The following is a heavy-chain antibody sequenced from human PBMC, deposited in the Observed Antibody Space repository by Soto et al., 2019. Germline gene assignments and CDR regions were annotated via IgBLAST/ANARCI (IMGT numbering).Heavy chain of an antibody. V-gene: IGHV3-30*18. CDR3: AKAWSGSHGAFDM. CDR2: ISYDGSNQ. D-gene: IGHD2-8*02. J-gene: IGHJ3*02. Sequence: QVQLVESGGGVVQPGRSLRLSCAASGFIFSTYGMHWVRQAPGKGLEWVAVISYDGSNQYYEDSVKGRFTISRDNSKNTLYLQMTILRVEDTAVYYCAKAWSGSHGAFDMWGQGTMVTVTA. CDR1: GFIFSTYG.